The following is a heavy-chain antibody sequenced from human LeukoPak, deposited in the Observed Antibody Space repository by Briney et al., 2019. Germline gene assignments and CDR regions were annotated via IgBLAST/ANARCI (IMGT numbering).Heavy chain of an antibody. V-gene: IGHV4-39*01. CDR2: IYYSGST. CDR1: GGSISSSSYY. CDR3: ARQSYVWGSYRHPYYFDY. D-gene: IGHD3-16*02. Sequence: SETLSLTCTVSGGSISSSSYYWGWIRQPPGKGLEWIGSIYYSGSTYYNPSLKSRATISVDASKNQFSLKLSSVTAADTAVYYCARQSYVWGSYRHPYYFDYWGQGTLVTVSS. J-gene: IGHJ4*02.